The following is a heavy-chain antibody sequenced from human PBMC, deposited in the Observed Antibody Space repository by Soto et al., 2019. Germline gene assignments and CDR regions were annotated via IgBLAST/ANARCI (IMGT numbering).Heavy chain of an antibody. D-gene: IGHD5-18*01. Sequence: QAQLVQSGAEVKKPGASVKVSCKASGYTFYSHSISWVRQAPGQGLEWMGRISADNGNTKYAQKFRGRVTMTTDTSTSTVYMELRHLRSDDTAVYYCARCIQQDYYYGMDVWGQGTTVNVSS. CDR2: ISADNGNT. J-gene: IGHJ6*02. V-gene: IGHV1-18*01. CDR1: GYTFYSHS. CDR3: ARCIQQDYYYGMDV.